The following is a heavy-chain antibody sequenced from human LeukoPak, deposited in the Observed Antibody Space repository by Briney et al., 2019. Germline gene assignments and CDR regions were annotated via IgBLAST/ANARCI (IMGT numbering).Heavy chain of an antibody. Sequence: SETLSLTCTVSGGSISSYYWSWIRQPPGKGLEWIGYIYYSGSTNYNPSLTSRVTISVDTSKNQFSLKLSSVTAADTAVYYCARDLEAFDIWGQGTMVTVSS. J-gene: IGHJ3*02. V-gene: IGHV4-59*01. CDR1: GGSISSYY. CDR3: ARDLEAFDI. CDR2: IYYSGST. D-gene: IGHD5-24*01.